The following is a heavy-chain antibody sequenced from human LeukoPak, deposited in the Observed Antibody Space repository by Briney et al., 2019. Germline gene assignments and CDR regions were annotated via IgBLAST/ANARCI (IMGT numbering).Heavy chain of an antibody. CDR1: GFTFSSYA. Sequence: GGSLRLSCAASGFTFSSYAMSWVRQAPGKGLEWVSAISGSGGSTYYADSVKGRFTISRDNSKNTLYLQMNSLRAEDTAVYYCASMVAATLHYLDYWGQGTLVTVSS. CDR3: ASMVAATLHYLDY. V-gene: IGHV3-23*01. J-gene: IGHJ4*02. CDR2: ISGSGGST. D-gene: IGHD2-15*01.